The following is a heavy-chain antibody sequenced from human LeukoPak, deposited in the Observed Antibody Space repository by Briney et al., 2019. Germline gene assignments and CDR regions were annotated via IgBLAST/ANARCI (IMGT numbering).Heavy chain of an antibody. CDR2: IYYSGST. J-gene: IGHJ4*02. CDR3: ARQDATAYYFDY. CDR1: GGSISSSSYY. V-gene: IGHV4-39*01. D-gene: IGHD1-26*01. Sequence: SETLSLTCTVSGGSISSSSYYWGWIRQPPGNGLEWIGSIYYSGSTYYNPSLKSRVTISVDTSKNQFSLKLSSVTAADTAVYYCARQDATAYYFDYWGQGTLVTVSS.